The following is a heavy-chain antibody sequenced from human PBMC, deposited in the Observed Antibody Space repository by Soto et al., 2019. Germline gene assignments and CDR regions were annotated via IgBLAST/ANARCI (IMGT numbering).Heavy chain of an antibody. Sequence: QMQLVESGGGVVQPGRSLRLSCVASGITFTNHGIHWVRQAPGKGLEWVADISYNGIDKWYADSVKGRSTISRDNFRDTVNPQMNGLSPEDTAVYYCASGEEQAGSDTRFDYWGQGTLVTVSS. D-gene: IGHD3-10*01. CDR3: ASGEEQAGSDTRFDY. CDR2: ISYNGIDK. CDR1: GITFTNHG. V-gene: IGHV3-30*03. J-gene: IGHJ4*02.